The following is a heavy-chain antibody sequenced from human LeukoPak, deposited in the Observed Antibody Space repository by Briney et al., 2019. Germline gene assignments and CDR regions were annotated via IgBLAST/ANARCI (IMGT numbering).Heavy chain of an antibody. CDR1: GYSISSGYY. V-gene: IGHV4-38-2*02. CDR3: AREGGITMIVVARFDP. CDR2: IYHSGST. J-gene: IGHJ5*02. D-gene: IGHD3-22*01. Sequence: SETLSLTCTVSGYSISSGYYWGWIRQPPGKGLEWIGSIYHSGSTYYNPSLKSRVTISVDTSKNQFSLKLSSVTAADTAVYYCAREGGITMIVVARFDPWGQGTLVTVSS.